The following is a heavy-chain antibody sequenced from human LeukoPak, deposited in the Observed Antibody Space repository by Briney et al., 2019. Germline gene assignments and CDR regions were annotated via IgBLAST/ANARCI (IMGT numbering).Heavy chain of an antibody. J-gene: IGHJ5*02. V-gene: IGHV4-34*01. CDR1: GGSFSGYY. D-gene: IGHD3-3*01. Sequence: SETLSLTGTVYGGSFSGYYWSWIRQPPGKGLEWIGEINHSGSTNYNPSLKSRVTISVDTSKNQFSLKLSSVTAADTAVYYCARAPYYDFWSGYRGVFDPWGQGTLVTVSS. CDR2: INHSGST. CDR3: ARAPYYDFWSGYRGVFDP.